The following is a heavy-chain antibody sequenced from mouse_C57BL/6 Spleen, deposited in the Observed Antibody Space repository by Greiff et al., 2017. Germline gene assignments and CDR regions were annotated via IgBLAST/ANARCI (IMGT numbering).Heavy chain of an antibody. CDR2: IHPNSGST. J-gene: IGHJ2*01. D-gene: IGHD1-1*01. V-gene: IGHV1-64*01. CDR3: ARSLYGYYFDY. Sequence: VKLQQPGAELVKPGASVKLSCKASGYTFTSYWMHWVKQRPGQGLEWIGMIHPNSGSTNYNEKFKSKATLTVDKSSSTAYMQLSSLTSEDSAVYYCARSLYGYYFDYWGQGTTLTVSS. CDR1: GYTFTSYW.